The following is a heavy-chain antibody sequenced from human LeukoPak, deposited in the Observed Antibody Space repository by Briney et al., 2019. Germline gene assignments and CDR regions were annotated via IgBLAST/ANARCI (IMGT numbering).Heavy chain of an antibody. CDR1: GLTVSSNY. CDR3: ARVAIHSSGWIPFDY. D-gene: IGHD6-25*01. CDR2: IYIDGST. J-gene: IGHJ4*02. V-gene: IGHV3-66*01. Sequence: GGSLRLSCAASGLTVSSNYVTWVRQAPGKGLEWVSVIYIDGSTYYADSVKSRFTISRDNSKTTLYLQMNSLRDEDTAVYYCARVAIHSSGWIPFDYWGQGTLVTVSS.